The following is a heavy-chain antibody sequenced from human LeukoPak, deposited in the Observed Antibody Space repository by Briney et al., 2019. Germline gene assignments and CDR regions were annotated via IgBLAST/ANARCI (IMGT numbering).Heavy chain of an antibody. CDR1: GGSTSGSSYY. V-gene: IGHV4-39*07. J-gene: IGHJ4*02. D-gene: IGHD5-24*01. CDR3: ARVLGWLQSYERIFDY. CDR2: IYYSGST. Sequence: KPSETLSLTCTVSGGSTSGSSYYWGWIRQPPGKGLEWIGSIYYSGSTYYNPSLKSRVTISVDTSKNQFSLKLSSVTAADTAVYYCARVLGWLQSYERIFDYWGQGTLVTVSS.